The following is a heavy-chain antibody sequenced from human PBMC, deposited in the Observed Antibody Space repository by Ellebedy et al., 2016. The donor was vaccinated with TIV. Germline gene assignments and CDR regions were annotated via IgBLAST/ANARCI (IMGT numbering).Heavy chain of an antibody. D-gene: IGHD4-23*01. CDR1: GYTFTSYG. CDR3: ARGPYGGISVWYFDV. CDR2: ISAYNGNT. J-gene: IGHJ2*01. V-gene: IGHV1-18*01. Sequence: ASVKVSCKASGYTFTSYGISWVRQAPGQGLEWMGWISAYNGNTNYAQKLQGRVTLTRDTSTSTAYMELSSLRSDDTAVYYCARGPYGGISVWYFDVWGRGTLVTVSS.